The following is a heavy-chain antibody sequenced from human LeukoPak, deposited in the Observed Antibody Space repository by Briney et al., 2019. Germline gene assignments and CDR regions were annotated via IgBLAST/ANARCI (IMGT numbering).Heavy chain of an antibody. D-gene: IGHD1-1*01. Sequence: GASVKVSCKAFGYTFTSNYMHWVRQAPGQGSEWMGVISPSGGPTTYAQKFQGRVTLTRDMSTSTAYMELSSLRSEDTAVYYCASWEGPGTTGTTHYYYYYMDVWGKGTTVTVSS. V-gene: IGHV1-46*01. CDR3: ASWEGPGTTGTTHYYYYYMDV. CDR1: GYTFTSNY. J-gene: IGHJ6*03. CDR2: ISPSGGPT.